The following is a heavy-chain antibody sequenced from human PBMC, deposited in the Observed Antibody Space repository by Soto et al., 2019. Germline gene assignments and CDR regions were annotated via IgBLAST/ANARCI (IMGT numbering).Heavy chain of an antibody. CDR1: GFTFSSYA. CDR3: GREESSPGRFDY. V-gene: IGHV3-30-3*01. J-gene: IGHJ4*02. Sequence: QVQLVESGGGVVQPGRSLRLSCAASGFTFSSYAMHWVRQAPGKGLEWVAVISYDGSNKYYADSVKGRFTISRDNSNITMYLQMISLRAEDTAVYYCGREESSPGRFDYWGQGTLVTVSS. D-gene: IGHD3-10*01. CDR2: ISYDGSNK.